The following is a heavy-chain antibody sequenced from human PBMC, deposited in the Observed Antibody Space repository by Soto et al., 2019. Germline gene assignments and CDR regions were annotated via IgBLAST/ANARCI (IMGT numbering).Heavy chain of an antibody. Sequence: PGGSLRLSCAASGFTFDDYAMHWVRQAPGKGLEWVSGISWNSGSIGYADSVKGRFTISRDNAKNSLYLQMNSLRAEDTALYYCAKDISSSSSGGLDYWGQGTLVTVSS. J-gene: IGHJ4*02. D-gene: IGHD6-6*01. CDR1: GFTFDDYA. CDR3: AKDISSSSSGGLDY. V-gene: IGHV3-9*01. CDR2: ISWNSGSI.